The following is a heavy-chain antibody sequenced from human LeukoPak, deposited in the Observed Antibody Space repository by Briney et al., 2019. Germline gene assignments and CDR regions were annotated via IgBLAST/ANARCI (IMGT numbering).Heavy chain of an antibody. V-gene: IGHV4-34*01. J-gene: IGHJ4*02. D-gene: IGHD3-3*01. CDR1: GGSFSGYY. CDR2: INHSGST. CDR3: ARFSVFGNDDY. Sequence: NPSETLSLTRAVYGGSFSGYYWSWIRQPPGKGLEWIGGINHSGSTNYNPSLKSRVTISVDTSKNQFSLKLSSVTAADTAVYYCARFSVFGNDDYWGQGTLVTVSS.